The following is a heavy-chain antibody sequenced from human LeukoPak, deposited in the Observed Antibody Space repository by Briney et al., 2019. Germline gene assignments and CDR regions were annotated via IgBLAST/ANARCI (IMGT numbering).Heavy chain of an antibody. CDR3: ARYYYDSSGPSDAFDI. D-gene: IGHD3-22*01. J-gene: IGHJ3*02. CDR1: GFTVSSNY. V-gene: IGHV3-66*01. Sequence: GGSLSLSCAASGFTVSSNYMSWVRQAPGKGLEWVSVIYSGGSTYYADSVKGRFTISRDNSKNTLYLQMNSLRAEDTAVYYCARYYYDSSGPSDAFDIWGQGTMVTVSS. CDR2: IYSGGST.